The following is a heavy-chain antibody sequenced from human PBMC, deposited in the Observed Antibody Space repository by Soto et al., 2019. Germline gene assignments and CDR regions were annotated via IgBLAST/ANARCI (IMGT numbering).Heavy chain of an antibody. V-gene: IGHV4-34*01. D-gene: IGHD6-19*01. J-gene: IGHJ4*02. CDR1: GGSFSGYY. Sequence: SETLSLTCAVYGGSFSGYYWSWIRQPPGKGLEWIGEINHSGSTNYNPSLKSRVTISVDTSKNQFSLKLSSVTAADTAVYYCARQKRGCPFDYWGQGTLVTVSS. CDR3: ARQKRGCPFDY. CDR2: INHSGST.